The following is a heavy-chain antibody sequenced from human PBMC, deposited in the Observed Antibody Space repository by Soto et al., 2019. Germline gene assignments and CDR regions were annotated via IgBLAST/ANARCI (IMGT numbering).Heavy chain of an antibody. V-gene: IGHV1-2*06. CDR2: INCNSGDI. CDR3: ARGGGSSFFDY. J-gene: IGHJ4*02. CDR1: GDTLTRYY. Sequence: QVQLEQSGAGLKEPGASVRASCKLSGDTLTRYYIHWVRQAPGQGLEWMGRINCNSGDIKYAQSVQGRVTMTRNTSSNTAYMDLSRLRSDDTAVYYCARGGGSSFFDYWGQGILVTVSS. D-gene: IGHD2-2*01.